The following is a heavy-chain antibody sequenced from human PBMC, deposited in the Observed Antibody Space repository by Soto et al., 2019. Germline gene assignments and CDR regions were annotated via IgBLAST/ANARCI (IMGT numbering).Heavy chain of an antibody. J-gene: IGHJ5*02. CDR1: GASISGFY. CDR2: IYATGTT. D-gene: IGHD1-1*01. Sequence: QVQLQESGPGLVKPSETLSLTCTVSGASISGFYWSWIWKSAGKVLEWIGRIYATGTTDYNPSHKSRVMTSVDTSTKQFSLKLRSVTAADTAVYYCVRDGTKTLRDWFDPWGQGISVTVSS. CDR3: VRDGTKTLRDWFDP. V-gene: IGHV4-4*07.